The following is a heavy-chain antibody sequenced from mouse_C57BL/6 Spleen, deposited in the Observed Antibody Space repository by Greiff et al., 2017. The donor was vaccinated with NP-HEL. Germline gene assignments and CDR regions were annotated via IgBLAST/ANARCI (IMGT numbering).Heavy chain of an antibody. Sequence: QVQLQQPGTELVKPGASVKLSCKASGYTFTSYWMHWVKQRPGQGLEWIGEIYPRSGNTYYNEKFKGKATLTADKSSSTAYMELRSLTSEDSAVYFCARREYFDVWGTGTTVTVSS. V-gene: IGHV1-53*01. CDR3: ARREYFDV. CDR1: GYTFTSYW. CDR2: IYPRSGNT. J-gene: IGHJ1*03.